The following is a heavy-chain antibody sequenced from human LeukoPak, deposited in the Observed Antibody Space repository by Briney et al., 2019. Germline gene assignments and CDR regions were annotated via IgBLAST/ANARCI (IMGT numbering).Heavy chain of an antibody. V-gene: IGHV3-30*18. CDR3: AKAAYCTSTSCHFSGYAQRPLDS. CDR2: ISVDGNNK. CDR1: GFTFNTYG. D-gene: IGHD2-2*01. J-gene: IGHJ4*02. Sequence: GRSLRLSCVASGFTFNTYGIHWVRQAPGKGLEWVADISVDGNNKDYSDSVKGRFTISRDNSKNTLYLQMNSLRAEDTAVYYCAKAAYCTSTSCHFSGYAQRPLDSWGQGTLVTVSS.